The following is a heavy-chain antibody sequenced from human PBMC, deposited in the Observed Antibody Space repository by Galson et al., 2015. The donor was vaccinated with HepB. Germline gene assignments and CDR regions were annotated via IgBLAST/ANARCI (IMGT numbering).Heavy chain of an antibody. CDR2: IIPIFGTA. CDR1: GGTFSSYA. V-gene: IGHV1-69*06. J-gene: IGHJ5*02. Sequence: SVKVSCKASGGTFSSYAISWVRQAPGQGLEWMGGIIPIFGTANYAQKFQGRVTITADKSTSTAYMELSSLRSEDTAVYYCARDRLNGWAQENEDWFDPWGQGTLVTVSS. D-gene: IGHD6-19*01. CDR3: ARDRLNGWAQENEDWFDP.